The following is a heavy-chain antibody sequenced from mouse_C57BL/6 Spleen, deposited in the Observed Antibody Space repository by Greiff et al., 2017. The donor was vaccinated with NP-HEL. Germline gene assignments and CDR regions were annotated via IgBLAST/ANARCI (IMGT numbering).Heavy chain of an antibody. CDR1: GYAFSSSW. D-gene: IGHD2-4*01. V-gene: IGHV1-82*01. Sequence: QVQLKESGPELEKPGASVKISCKASGYAFSSSWLNWVKQRPGKGLEWIGRIYPGDGDTNYNGKFKGKATLTADKSSSTAYMQLSSLTSEDSAVYFCARYPFDYDDWFAYWGQGTLVTVSA. J-gene: IGHJ3*01. CDR3: ARYPFDYDDWFAY. CDR2: IYPGDGDT.